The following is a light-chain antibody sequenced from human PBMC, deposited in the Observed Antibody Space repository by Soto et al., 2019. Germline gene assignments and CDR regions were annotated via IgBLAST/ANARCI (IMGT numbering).Light chain of an antibody. CDR1: QGISSY. CDR2: AAS. J-gene: IGKJ1*01. V-gene: IGKV1-8*01. CDR3: QQYKSYPWT. Sequence: AIRMTQSPSSFSASTGDRVTITCRASQGISSYLAWYQQKPGKAPKLLIYAASTLQSGVPSRFSGSGSGTDFTLTISCLQPDDSATYYCQQYKSYPWTFGQGTKVEIK.